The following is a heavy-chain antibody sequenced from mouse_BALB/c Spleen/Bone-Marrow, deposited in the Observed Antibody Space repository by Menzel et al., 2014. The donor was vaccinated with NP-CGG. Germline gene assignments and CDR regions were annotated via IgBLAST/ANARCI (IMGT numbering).Heavy chain of an antibody. CDR2: IDPANGNT. CDR1: GFNIKDTY. CDR3: ARNGNYGAWFAY. J-gene: IGHJ3*01. V-gene: IGHV14-3*02. D-gene: IGHD2-1*01. Sequence: EGKMQQSGAELVKPGASVKLSCTASGFNIKDTYMHWVKQRPQQGLEWIGRIDPANGNTKYDPKFQGKATITADTSSNTAYLQLSSLTSEDTAVYYCARNGNYGAWFAYWGQGTLVTVSA.